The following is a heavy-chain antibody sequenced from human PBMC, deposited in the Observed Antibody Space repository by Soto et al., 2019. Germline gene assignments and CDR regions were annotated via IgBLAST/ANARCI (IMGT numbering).Heavy chain of an antibody. J-gene: IGHJ5*02. CDR3: ARDRGYSSSGYNRFDP. V-gene: IGHV1-2*04. Sequence: GASVKVSCKASGYTFTGYCMHWVRQAPGQGVEWMGWINPNSGGTNYAQKFQGWVTMTRDTSISTAYMELSRLRSDDTAVYYCARDRGYSSSGYNRFDPWGQATLVTVSS. CDR1: GYTFTGYC. D-gene: IGHD6-13*01. CDR2: INPNSGGT.